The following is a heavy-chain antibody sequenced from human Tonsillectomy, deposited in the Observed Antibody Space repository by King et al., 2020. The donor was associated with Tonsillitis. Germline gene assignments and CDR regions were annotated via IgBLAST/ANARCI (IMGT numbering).Heavy chain of an antibody. V-gene: IGHV1-2*02. CDR1: GYTFTGYY. J-gene: IGHJ6*02. D-gene: IGHD3-10*01. CDR2: INPNSGDT. CDR3: ARVPHVFWCGDFHTNYYGMDV. Sequence: VQLVESGAEVRKPGASVKVSCKASGYTFTGYYMHWVRQAPGQGLEWMGWINPNSGDTNYAQKFQGRVTMTRDTSISTAYMEVSRLRSDDTAVYFCARVPHVFWCGDFHTNYYGMDVWGQGTTVTVSS.